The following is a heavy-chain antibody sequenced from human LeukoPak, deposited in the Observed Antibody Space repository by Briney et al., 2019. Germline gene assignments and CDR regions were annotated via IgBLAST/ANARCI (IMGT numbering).Heavy chain of an antibody. D-gene: IGHD3-10*01. CDR2: ISSSGSTI. Sequence: GGSLRLSCAASGFTFSSYEMNWVRQAPGKGLEWVSYISSSGSTIYYADSVKGRFTISRDNAKNSLYLQMNSLRAEDAAVYYCARGGFDYYASFDYWGQGTLVTVSS. CDR3: ARGGFDYYASFDY. CDR1: GFTFSSYE. J-gene: IGHJ4*02. V-gene: IGHV3-48*03.